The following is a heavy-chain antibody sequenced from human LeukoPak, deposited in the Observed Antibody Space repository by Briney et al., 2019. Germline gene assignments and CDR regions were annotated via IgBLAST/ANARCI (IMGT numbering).Heavy chain of an antibody. D-gene: IGHD3-3*01. Sequence: PGGSLRLSCAASGFTFTGHTMTWLRQAPGKGLEWVSIIGGRDDRTYYADSVKGRFTISRDNSKNILYLQMNSLRAEDTAVYYCAKDPNPFYDFWSGYKWGQGTLVTVSS. CDR3: AKDPNPFYDFWSGYK. CDR1: GFTFTGHT. V-gene: IGHV3-23*01. CDR2: IGGRDDRT. J-gene: IGHJ4*02.